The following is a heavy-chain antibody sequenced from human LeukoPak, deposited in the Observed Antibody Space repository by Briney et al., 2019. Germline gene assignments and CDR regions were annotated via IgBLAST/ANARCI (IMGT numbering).Heavy chain of an antibody. CDR2: INPNSGGT. CDR3: AGSKYYYDRGMDV. Sequence: GASVKVSCKASGYTFTDYYIHWVRQAPGQGLEWMGWINPNSGGTNYAQKFQGRVTMTRDTSISTAYMELSRLRSDDTAVYYCAGSKYYYDRGMDVWGKGTTVTVSS. CDR1: GYTFTDYY. V-gene: IGHV1-2*02. J-gene: IGHJ6*04. D-gene: IGHD3-22*01.